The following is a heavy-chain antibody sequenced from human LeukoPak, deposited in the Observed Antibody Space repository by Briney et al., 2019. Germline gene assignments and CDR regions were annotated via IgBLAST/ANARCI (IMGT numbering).Heavy chain of an antibody. CDR3: ARDVGTALVTGDY. Sequence: SETLSLTCGVSGGSISSNNWWSGVRQPPGQGLEWIGEIYHSGSANYNPSLRSRVTISVDKSKNQHSLKLISVTAADTAVYYCARDVGTALVTGDYWGQGTLVTVSS. CDR1: GGSISSNNW. D-gene: IGHD5-18*01. V-gene: IGHV4-4*02. CDR2: IYHSGSA. J-gene: IGHJ4*02.